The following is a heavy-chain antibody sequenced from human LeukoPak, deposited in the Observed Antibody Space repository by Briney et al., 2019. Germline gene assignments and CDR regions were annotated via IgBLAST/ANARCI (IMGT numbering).Heavy chain of an antibody. CDR2: IYYSGST. CDR1: GYSISSGYY. D-gene: IGHD3-9*01. J-gene: IGHJ4*02. V-gene: IGHV4-38-2*02. CDR3: ARDGSHFDWLARFDY. Sequence: SETLSLTCTVSGYSISSGYYWGWIRQPPGKGLEWIGSIYYSGSTYYNPSLKSRVTISVDTSKNQFSLKLSSVTAADTAVYYCARDGSHFDWLARFDYWGQGTLVTVSS.